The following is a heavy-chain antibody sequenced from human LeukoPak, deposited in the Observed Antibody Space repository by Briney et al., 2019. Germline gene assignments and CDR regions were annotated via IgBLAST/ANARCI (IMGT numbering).Heavy chain of an antibody. Sequence: SQTLSLTCTVSGGSISSGGYYWSWIRQHPGKGLEWIGYIYYSGGTYYNPSLKSRVTISVDTSKNQFSLKLSSVTAADTAVYYCARTYRGYDILTGYVHDAFDIWGQGTMVTVSS. D-gene: IGHD3-9*01. V-gene: IGHV4-31*03. CDR1: GGSISSGGYY. CDR2: IYYSGGT. J-gene: IGHJ3*02. CDR3: ARTYRGYDILTGYVHDAFDI.